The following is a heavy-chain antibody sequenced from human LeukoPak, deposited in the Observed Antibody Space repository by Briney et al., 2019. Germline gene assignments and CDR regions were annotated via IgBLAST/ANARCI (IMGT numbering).Heavy chain of an antibody. J-gene: IGHJ4*02. CDR1: GYTFINYA. CDR2: ISPYNGNT. D-gene: IGHD2-15*01. V-gene: IGHV1-18*01. Sequence: ASVKVSCMASGYTFINYAISWVRQAPGQGLECMGWISPYNGNTNYAQNLQGRVTMTTDTSTSTAYMDLRSLRSDDTAVYYCATMNYCSGGSCYYKPYYFDYWGQGTLVTVSS. CDR3: ATMNYCSGGSCYYKPYYFDY.